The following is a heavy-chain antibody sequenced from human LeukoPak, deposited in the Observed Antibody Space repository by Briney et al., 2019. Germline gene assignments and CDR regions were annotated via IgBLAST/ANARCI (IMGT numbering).Heavy chain of an antibody. CDR3: ARGEPDQKKGRLTISGVVIPSGFDSYYYYGMDV. D-gene: IGHD3-3*01. CDR1: GYTFTSYA. J-gene: IGHJ6*02. Sequence: ASVKVSCKASGYTFTSYAMNWVRQAPGQGLEWMGWINTNTGNPTYAQGFTGRFVFSLDTSVSTTYLQISSLKAEDTAVYYCARGEPDQKKGRLTISGVVIPSGFDSYYYYGMDVWGQGTTVTVSS. CDR2: INTNTGNP. V-gene: IGHV7-4-1*02.